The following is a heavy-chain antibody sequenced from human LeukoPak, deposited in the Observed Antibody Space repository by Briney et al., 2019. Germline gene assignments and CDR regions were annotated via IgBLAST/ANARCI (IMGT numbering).Heavy chain of an antibody. J-gene: IGHJ4*02. V-gene: IGHV1-2*02. CDR1: GYTFTGYY. Sequence: ASVKVSCKASGYTFTGYYMHWVRQAPGQGLEWMGWINPNSGGTNYAQKFQGRVTMTRDTSISTAYMELSRLRSDDTAVYYCARVRELHTPFDYWGQGTLVTVSS. D-gene: IGHD1-26*01. CDR3: ARVRELHTPFDY. CDR2: INPNSGGT.